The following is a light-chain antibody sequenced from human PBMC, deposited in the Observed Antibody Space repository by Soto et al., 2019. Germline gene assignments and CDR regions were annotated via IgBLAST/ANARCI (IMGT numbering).Light chain of an antibody. CDR3: QQYHNWPPIT. CDR1: LNVNSY. CDR2: DAS. J-gene: IGKJ5*01. Sequence: GLTQYPATRSLSPGERATLSCRASLNVNSYSAWYQQKPGQAPRLLIYDASNRAAGIPARFSGSGSGTEFTLTISSLQSEDFAVYYCQQYHNWPPITFGQGTRLEI. V-gene: IGKV3-11*01.